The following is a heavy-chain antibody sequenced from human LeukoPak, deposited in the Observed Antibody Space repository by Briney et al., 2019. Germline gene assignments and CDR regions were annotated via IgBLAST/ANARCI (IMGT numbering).Heavy chain of an antibody. J-gene: IGHJ4*02. CDR1: GGTFSGYA. CDR3: ARGTVGGHYYDSSGYEPNDY. D-gene: IGHD3-22*01. CDR2: IIPIFGTA. V-gene: IGHV1-69*13. Sequence: GASVKVSCKACGGTFSGYAISWVRQAPGQGLEWMGGIIPIFGTANYAQKFQGRVTITADESTSTGYMELSSLRSEDTAVYYCARGTVGGHYYDSSGYEPNDYWGQGTLVTVSS.